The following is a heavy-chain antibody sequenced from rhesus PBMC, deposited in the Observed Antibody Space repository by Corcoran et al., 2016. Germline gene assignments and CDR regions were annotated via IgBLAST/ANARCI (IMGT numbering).Heavy chain of an antibody. D-gene: IGHD5-42*01. J-gene: IGHJ2*01. V-gene: IGHV4S14*01. CDR2: IYGSGGSN. Sequence: QVQLQESGPGLVKPSETLSLTCAVSGYSISSGYSWGWIRHPPGKGLEWSGSIYGSGGSNYLNPSLKSRVTLSVDTSKNQFSLKLSSVTAADTAVYYCARVGSSWSEWDTVGTEWYFDLWGPGTPITISS. CDR3: ARVGSSWSEWDTVGTEWYFDL. CDR1: GYSISSGYS.